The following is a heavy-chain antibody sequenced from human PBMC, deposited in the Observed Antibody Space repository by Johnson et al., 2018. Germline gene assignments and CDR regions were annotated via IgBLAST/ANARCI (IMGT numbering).Heavy chain of an antibody. Sequence: EVQLVESGGGVVRPGGSLRLSCAASGFTFDDYGMSWVRQAPGKGLEWVSGINWNGGSTGYADSVKGRFTIPRDNAKNSLNLQMKSLRAEDTALYYCAKDFGVVTYYYYGMDVWGQGTTVTVAS. V-gene: IGHV3-20*04. D-gene: IGHD3-3*01. CDR3: AKDFGVVTYYYYGMDV. CDR2: INWNGGST. CDR1: GFTFDDYG. J-gene: IGHJ6*02.